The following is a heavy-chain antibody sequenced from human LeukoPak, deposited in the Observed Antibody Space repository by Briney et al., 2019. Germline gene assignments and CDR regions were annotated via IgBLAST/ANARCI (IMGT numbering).Heavy chain of an antibody. D-gene: IGHD3-10*01. J-gene: IGHJ6*02. CDR2: IYHSGST. CDR1: GYSISSGYY. CDR3: ARDFSGFGESF. V-gene: IGHV4-38-2*02. Sequence: SETLSLTCTVSGYSISSGYYWGWIRQPPGKGLEWIGSIYHSGSTYYNPSLKSRVTISVDTSKNQFSLKLSSVTAADTAVYYCARDFSGFGESFWGQGTTVTVSS.